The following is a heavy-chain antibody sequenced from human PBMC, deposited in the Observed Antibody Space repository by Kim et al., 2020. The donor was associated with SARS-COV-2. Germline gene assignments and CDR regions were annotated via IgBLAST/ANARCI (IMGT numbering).Heavy chain of an antibody. CDR3: ARDQEPRDYYYYGMDV. J-gene: IGHJ6*02. Sequence: SVKGRFTLPRYNSKNTLYLQMNSLRAEDTAVYYCARDQEPRDYYYYGMDVWGQGTTVTVSS. D-gene: IGHD1-26*01. V-gene: IGHV3-30*07.